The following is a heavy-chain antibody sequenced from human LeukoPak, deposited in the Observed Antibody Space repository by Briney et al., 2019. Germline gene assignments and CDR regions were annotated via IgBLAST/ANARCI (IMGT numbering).Heavy chain of an antibody. J-gene: IGHJ5*02. D-gene: IGHD2-2*01. CDR3: ARDWGTYCSSTSCYQHHYGDYHLRWFDP. CDR1: GYTFTSYA. V-gene: IGHV1-3*01. Sequence: ASVKVSCKASGYTFTSYAMHWERQAPGQRLEWMGWINAGNGNTKYSQKFQGRVTITRDTSASTAYMELSSLRSEDTAVYYCARDWGTYCSSTSCYQHHYGDYHLRWFDPWGQGTLVTVSS. CDR2: INAGNGNT.